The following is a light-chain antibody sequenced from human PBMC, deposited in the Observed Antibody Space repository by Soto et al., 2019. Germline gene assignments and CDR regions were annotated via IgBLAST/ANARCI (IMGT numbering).Light chain of an antibody. CDR2: RNN. CDR3: AAWDDSLSVV. Sequence: QSVLTQPPSASGTPGQRVTISCSGSSCNIGSNYVYWYQQLPGTAPKLLIYRNNQRPSGGPDRFSGSKSGTSASLAISGLRSEDEADYYCAAWDDSLSVVFGGGTKLTVL. V-gene: IGLV1-47*01. J-gene: IGLJ2*01. CDR1: SCNIGSNY.